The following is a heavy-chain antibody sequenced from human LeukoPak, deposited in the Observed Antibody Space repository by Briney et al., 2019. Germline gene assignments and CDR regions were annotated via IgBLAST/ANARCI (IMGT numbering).Heavy chain of an antibody. CDR1: GGTFSGYY. Sequence: SSETLSLTCAVYGGTFSGYYRSWIRQPPGKGLEWDGEIIHSGSTNRTPSLKSLVAIAVDTSKFQFSLQLSSVTAADAAVYYCARQGSYNFSSGYYRDYYYGMDDWGQGTTVTVSS. V-gene: IGHV4-34*12. CDR3: ARQGSYNFSSGYYRDYYYGMDD. J-gene: IGHJ6*02. CDR2: IIHSGST. D-gene: IGHD3-3*01.